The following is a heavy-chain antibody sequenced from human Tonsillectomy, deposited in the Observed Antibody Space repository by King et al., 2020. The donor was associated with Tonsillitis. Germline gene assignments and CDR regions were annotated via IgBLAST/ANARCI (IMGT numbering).Heavy chain of an antibody. CDR2: LYTSGSI. Sequence: VQLQESGPGLVKPSQTLSLTCTVSGGSISSGSYYWSWIRQPAGKGLEWIGRLYTSGSINYNPSLKSRITLSLDTSKNQFSLELSSVTAADKAVYYWARGRLVGGHFDYWGQGTLVTVSS. CDR3: ARGRLVGGHFDY. CDR1: GGSISSGSYY. J-gene: IGHJ4*02. V-gene: IGHV4-61*02. D-gene: IGHD3-10*01.